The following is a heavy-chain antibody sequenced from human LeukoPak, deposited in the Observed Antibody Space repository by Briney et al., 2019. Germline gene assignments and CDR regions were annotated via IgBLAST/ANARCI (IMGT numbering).Heavy chain of an antibody. CDR1: GFNFSNYA. Sequence: GGSLRLSCAASGFNFSNYAVHWVRQAPGKGLEWVAVISYDGSNKYYTDSMKGRFTISRDNSKNALYLQMNSLRAEDTAVYYCAKGHGRLPRVDSDYWGQGALVTVSS. CDR3: AKGHGRLPRVDSDY. CDR2: ISYDGSNK. D-gene: IGHD3-16*01. J-gene: IGHJ4*02. V-gene: IGHV3-30*18.